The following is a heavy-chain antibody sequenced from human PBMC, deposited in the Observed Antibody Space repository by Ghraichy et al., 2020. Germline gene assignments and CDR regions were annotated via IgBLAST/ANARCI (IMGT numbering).Heavy chain of an antibody. J-gene: IGHJ3*02. Sequence: ASVKVSCKASGYTFTSYGISWVRQAPGQGLEWMGWISAYNGNTNYAQKLQGRVTMTTDTSTSTAYMELRSLRSDDTAVYYCARDRLRWLPSGSAFDIWGQGTMVTVSS. CDR2: ISAYNGNT. D-gene: IGHD5-24*01. CDR1: GYTFTSYG. V-gene: IGHV1-18*01. CDR3: ARDRLRWLPSGSAFDI.